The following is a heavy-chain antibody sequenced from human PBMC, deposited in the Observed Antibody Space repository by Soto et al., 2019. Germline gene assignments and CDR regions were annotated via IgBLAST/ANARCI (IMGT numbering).Heavy chain of an antibody. CDR3: ARQVGAARPWYFDY. D-gene: IGHD6-6*01. V-gene: IGHV4-39*01. CDR1: GGSISSSSYY. CDR2: IYYSGST. J-gene: IGHJ4*02. Sequence: SETLSLTCTVSGGSISSSSYYWGWIRQPPGKGLEWIGSIYYSGSTYYNPSLKSRVTISVDTSKNQFSLKLSSVTAADTAVYYCARQVGAARPWYFDYWGQGTLVTVSS.